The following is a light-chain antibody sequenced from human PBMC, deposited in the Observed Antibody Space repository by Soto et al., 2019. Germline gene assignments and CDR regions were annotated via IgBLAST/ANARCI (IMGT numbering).Light chain of an antibody. J-gene: IGKJ5*01. Sequence: DIQMTQSPSTLSVSVGDRVTITCRASQSSSSWLAWYQQKPGKAPKSLIYKASSLESGVPSRFSGSGSGTEFTLTISSLQPDDFANYYCQQYSIYPITFGQGTRLEIK. CDR2: KAS. CDR3: QQYSIYPIT. CDR1: QSSSSW. V-gene: IGKV1-5*03.